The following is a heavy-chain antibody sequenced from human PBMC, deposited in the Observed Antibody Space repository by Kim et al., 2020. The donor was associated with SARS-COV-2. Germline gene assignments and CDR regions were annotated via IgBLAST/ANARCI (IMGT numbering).Heavy chain of an antibody. J-gene: IGHJ4*02. D-gene: IGHD3-10*01. CDR3: ARAPVLLWFGELPFDY. V-gene: IGHV1-18*01. Sequence: KLQGRVTMTKDTSTSTAYMELRSLRSDDTAVYYCARAPVLLWFGELPFDYWGQGTLVTVSS.